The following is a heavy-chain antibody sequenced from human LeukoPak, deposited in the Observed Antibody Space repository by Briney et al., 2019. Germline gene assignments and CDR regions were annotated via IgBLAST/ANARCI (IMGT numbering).Heavy chain of an antibody. Sequence: PGGSLRLSCAASGFTFSSYAMSWVRQAPGKGLEWVSAISGSGGSTYYADSVKGRFTISRDNSKNTLYLQMNSLRAEDTAVYYCAKDLPGYSGHDYRPTDYYYGMDVWGQGTTVTVSS. CDR3: AKDLPGYSGHDYRPTDYYYGMDV. V-gene: IGHV3-23*01. CDR1: GFTFSSYA. J-gene: IGHJ6*02. CDR2: ISGSGGST. D-gene: IGHD5-12*01.